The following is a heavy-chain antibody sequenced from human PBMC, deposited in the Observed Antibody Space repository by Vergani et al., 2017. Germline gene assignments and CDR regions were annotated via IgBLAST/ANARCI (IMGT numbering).Heavy chain of an antibody. V-gene: IGHV7-4-1*02. J-gene: IGHJ6*02. CDR1: GYTFTSYA. D-gene: IGHD3-3*01. CDR3: ARDVELRSGLSISFYYYYGMDV. Sequence: QVQLVQSGSELKKPGASVKVSCMASGYTFTSYAMNWVRQAPGQGLEWMGWINTNTGNATYAQGFTGRFVFSLDTSVSTAYLQISSLKAEDTAVYYCARDVELRSGLSISFYYYYGMDVWDRGTTVTVSS. CDR2: INTNTGNA.